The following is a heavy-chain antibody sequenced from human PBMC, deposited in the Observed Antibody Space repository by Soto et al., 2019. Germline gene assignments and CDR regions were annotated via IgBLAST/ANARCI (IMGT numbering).Heavy chain of an antibody. CDR3: AKARFCGPVRNCLGAFEF. Sequence: EVQLLESGGGLVQPGGSLRLSCAVSGFTFSTYVMAWVRQAPGKGLEWVSQISGSGDVTYYADSVKGQFTISRDNSRNKLYVQMYGLRVDATAVYYCAKARFCGPVRNCLGAFEFWGQGTLVTGSS. V-gene: IGHV3-23*01. CDR1: GFTFSTYV. CDR2: ISGSGDVT. D-gene: IGHD2-21*01. J-gene: IGHJ3*01.